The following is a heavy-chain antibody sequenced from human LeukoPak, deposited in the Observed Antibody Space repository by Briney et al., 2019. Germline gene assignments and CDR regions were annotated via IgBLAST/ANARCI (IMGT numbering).Heavy chain of an antibody. CDR1: GFTFSSYA. Sequence: GGSLRLSCAASGFTFSSYAMRWVRQAPARGLEWVSSLRGDGETFYGDSVKGRFALSRDESRNTVYLQMNNLRVEDTAVYFCAKASWVSSADAVMWGQGALGTVSS. J-gene: IGHJ1*01. V-gene: IGHV3-23*01. D-gene: IGHD3-3*01. CDR2: LRGDGET. CDR3: AKASWVSSADAVM.